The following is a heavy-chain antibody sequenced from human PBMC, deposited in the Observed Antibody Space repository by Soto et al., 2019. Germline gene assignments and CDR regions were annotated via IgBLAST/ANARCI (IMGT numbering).Heavy chain of an antibody. CDR2: MNPSSGDT. J-gene: IGHJ4*02. V-gene: IGHV1-8*02. Sequence: ASVKVSCKASGYTFTSYGISWVRQAPGQGLEWVGWMNPSSGDTGYAQKFQGRVTMTSKASIGTAYMELSSLRSEDTAVYYCARAAPSGYVVDIWGQGTLVT. D-gene: IGHD3-22*01. CDR3: ARAAPSGYVVDI. CDR1: GYTFTSYG.